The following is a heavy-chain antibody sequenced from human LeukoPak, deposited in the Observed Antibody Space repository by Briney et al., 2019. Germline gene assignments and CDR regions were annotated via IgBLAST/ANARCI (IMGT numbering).Heavy chain of an antibody. J-gene: IGHJ4*02. CDR3: ARDGRDYDFWSGYYTGRYFDY. CDR1: GFTFSSYS. V-gene: IGHV3-48*01. D-gene: IGHD3-3*01. CDR2: ISSSSSTI. Sequence: GGSLRLSCAASGFTFSSYSMNWVRQAPGKGLEWVSYISSSSSTIYYADSVKGRFTISRDNAKNSLYLQMNSLRAEDTAVYYCARDGRDYDFWSGYYTGRYFDYWGQGTLVTVSS.